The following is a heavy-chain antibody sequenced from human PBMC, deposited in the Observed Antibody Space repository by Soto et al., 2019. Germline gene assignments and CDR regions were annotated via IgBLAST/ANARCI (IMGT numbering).Heavy chain of an antibody. D-gene: IGHD2-2*01. CDR2: ISGLGDNT. V-gene: IGHV3-23*01. CDR3: AKEGRCTTTSCYPAFDI. J-gene: IGHJ3*02. Sequence: MRLSCEAPGFIFTTYALTWVRQAPGKGLEWVSTISGLGDNTYYADSVMGRFTISRDNSKNSLYLQMNSLRVEDTAIYYCAKEGRCTTTSCYPAFDIWGQGTLVTVSS. CDR1: GFIFTTYA.